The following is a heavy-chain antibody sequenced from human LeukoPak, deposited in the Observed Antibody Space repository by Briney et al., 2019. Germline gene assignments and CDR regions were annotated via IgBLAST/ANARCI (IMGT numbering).Heavy chain of an antibody. CDR3: ARVMGTMVRGVIDVGNWFDP. V-gene: IGHV1-18*01. Sequence: ASVKVSCKASGYTFTSYGISWVRQAPGQGLEWMGWISAYNGNTNYAQKLQGRVTMTTDTSTSTAYMGLRSLRSDDTAVYYCARVMGTMVRGVIDVGNWFDPWGQGTLVTVSS. CDR2: ISAYNGNT. D-gene: IGHD3-10*01. CDR1: GYTFTSYG. J-gene: IGHJ5*02.